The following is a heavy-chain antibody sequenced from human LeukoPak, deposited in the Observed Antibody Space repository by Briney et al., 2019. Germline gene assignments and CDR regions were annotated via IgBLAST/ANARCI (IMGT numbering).Heavy chain of an antibody. CDR1: GFTVSSNY. J-gene: IGHJ6*02. CDR2: IYSGGST. D-gene: IGHD3-3*01. V-gene: IGHV3-53*01. Sequence: SGGSLRLSCAASGFTVSSNYMSWVRQAPGKGLEWVSVIYSGGSTYYAGSVKGRFTISRDNSKNTLYLQMNSLRAEDTAVYYCAKDGPYIAIFGVVIGHYYYYGMDVWGQGTTVTVSS. CDR3: AKDGPYIAIFGVVIGHYYYYGMDV.